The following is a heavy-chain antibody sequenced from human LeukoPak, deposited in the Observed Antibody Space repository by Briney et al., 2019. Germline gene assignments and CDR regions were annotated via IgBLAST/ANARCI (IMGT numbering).Heavy chain of an antibody. D-gene: IGHD1-26*01. J-gene: IGHJ3*02. CDR1: GGSFRRNT. Sequence: SVKFSCKASGGSFRRNTIVWVRQAPGQGLEWMGMIVPISGTPNYAQKLQGRLTISTDESTSTAYMDLSNLRSDDTAIYYCAINTGGRADAFDIWGQGTLVTVSS. V-gene: IGHV1-69*05. CDR2: IVPISGTP. CDR3: AINTGGRADAFDI.